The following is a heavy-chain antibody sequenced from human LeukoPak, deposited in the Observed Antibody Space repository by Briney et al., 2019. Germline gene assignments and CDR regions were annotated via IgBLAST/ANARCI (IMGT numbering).Heavy chain of an antibody. D-gene: IGHD2-21*02. CDR2: IKSKTDGGTT. CDR1: GFTFSNAW. CDR3: TPFGQCGGDCYVGFGY. Sequence: PGGSLRLSCAASGFTFSNAWMSWVRQAPGKGLEWVGRIKSKTDGGTTDYAAPVKGRFTISRDDSKNTLYLQMNSLKTEDTAVYYCTPFGQCGGDCYVGFGYWGQGTLVTVSS. V-gene: IGHV3-15*01. J-gene: IGHJ4*02.